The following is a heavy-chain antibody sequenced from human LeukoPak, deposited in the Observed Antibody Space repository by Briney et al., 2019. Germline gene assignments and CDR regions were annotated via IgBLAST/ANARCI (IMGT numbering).Heavy chain of an antibody. J-gene: IGHJ6*03. CDR2: IYSGGST. Sequence: GGSLRLSCVASGFTVSSNYMSWVRQAPGKGLEWVSVIYSGGSTYYADSVKGRFTISRDNSKNTLYLQMNSLRAEDTAVYYCASGSGSYCTPYYYMVVWGTRTTVTVSS. V-gene: IGHV3-53*01. CDR1: GFTVSSNY. D-gene: IGHD3-10*01. CDR3: ASGSGSYCTPYYYMVV.